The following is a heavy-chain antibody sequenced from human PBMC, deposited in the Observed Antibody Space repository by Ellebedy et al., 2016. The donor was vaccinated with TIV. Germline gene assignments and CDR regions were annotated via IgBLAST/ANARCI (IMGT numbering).Heavy chain of an antibody. CDR3: AKEGGFNYYGSGSYQDY. J-gene: IGHJ4*02. Sequence: GESLKISCAASGFTFSNYVMSWVRQAPGKGLEWVSAISGDAGSSYYADSVRGRFTMSRDNSKNTLYLQMNSLRAEDTAVYYCAKEGGFNYYGSGSYQDYWGQGSLVTVSS. CDR2: ISGDAGSS. V-gene: IGHV3-23*01. D-gene: IGHD3-10*01. CDR1: GFTFSNYV.